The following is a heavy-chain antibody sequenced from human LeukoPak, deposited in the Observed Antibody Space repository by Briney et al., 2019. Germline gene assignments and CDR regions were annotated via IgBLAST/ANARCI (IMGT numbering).Heavy chain of an antibody. Sequence: ASVKVSCKASGYTFTSYYMHWVRQAPGQGLEWMGIINPSGGSTSYAQKFQGRVTMTRDASTSTVYMELSGLRSEDTAVYYCARVVTGRIDYWGQGTLVTVSS. CDR2: INPSGGST. J-gene: IGHJ4*02. V-gene: IGHV1-46*01. CDR3: ARVVTGRIDY. D-gene: IGHD2-21*02. CDR1: GYTFTSYY.